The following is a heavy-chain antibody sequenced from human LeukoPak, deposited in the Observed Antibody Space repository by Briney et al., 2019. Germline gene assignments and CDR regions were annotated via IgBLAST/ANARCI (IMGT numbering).Heavy chain of an antibody. CDR3: ARDPVRGWPSAEYFQH. Sequence: LVQSGAEVKKPGSLVKVSCKASGGTFSSYAISWVRQAPGQGLEWMGGIIPIFGTANCAQKFQGRVTITTDESTSTAYMELSSLRSEDTAVYYCARDPVRGWPSAEYFQHWGQGTLVTVSS. CDR1: GGTFSSYA. CDR2: IIPIFGTA. J-gene: IGHJ1*01. D-gene: IGHD6-19*01. V-gene: IGHV1-69*05.